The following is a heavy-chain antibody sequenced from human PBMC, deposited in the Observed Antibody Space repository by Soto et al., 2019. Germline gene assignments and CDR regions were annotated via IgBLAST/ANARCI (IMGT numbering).Heavy chain of an antibody. Sequence: QITLKESGPTLVKPTQTLTLTCTFSGFSLSINGVAVGWIRQPPGQALEWLALIYWDDGQRYNPSLKNRLTITKDTSRNQVVLTVTNMDPVDTATYYCAHKRDVSRGFKYWGQGTLVTVSS. V-gene: IGHV2-5*02. CDR3: AHKRDVSRGFKY. CDR2: IYWDDGQ. J-gene: IGHJ4*02. CDR1: GFSLSINGVA. D-gene: IGHD3-10*01.